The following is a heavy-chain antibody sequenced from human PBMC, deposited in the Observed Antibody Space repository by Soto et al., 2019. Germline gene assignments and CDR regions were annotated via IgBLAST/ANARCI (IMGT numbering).Heavy chain of an antibody. Sequence: RASVKVSCKASGYTFTSYGISWVRQAPGQGLEWMGWISAYNGNTNYAQKLQGRVTMTTDTSTSTAYMELRSLRSDDTAVYYCARGRHHYSGSFFEYWGQGTLVTGSS. CDR1: GYTFTSYG. V-gene: IGHV1-18*04. CDR2: ISAYNGNT. J-gene: IGHJ4*02. D-gene: IGHD1-26*01. CDR3: ARGRHHYSGSFFEY.